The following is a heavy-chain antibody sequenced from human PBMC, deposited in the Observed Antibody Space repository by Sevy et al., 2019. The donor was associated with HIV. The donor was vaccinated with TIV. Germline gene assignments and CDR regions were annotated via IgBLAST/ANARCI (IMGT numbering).Heavy chain of an antibody. CDR2: ISAYNGNT. J-gene: IGHJ5*02. Sequence: ASVKVSCKDSGYTFTIYGISWVRQAPGQGLEWMGWISAYNGNTNYPQKLQGRVTMTTDTSTITAYMELRSLRSDDTAVYYCARYGADSSSWYWCDPWGQGTLVTVSS. CDR3: ARYGADSSSWYWCDP. CDR1: GYTFTIYG. V-gene: IGHV1-18*04. D-gene: IGHD6-13*01.